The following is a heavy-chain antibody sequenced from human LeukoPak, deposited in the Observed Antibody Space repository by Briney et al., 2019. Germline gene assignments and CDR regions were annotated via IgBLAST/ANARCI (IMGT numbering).Heavy chain of an antibody. Sequence: PGGSLRLSCAASGFTFSSYEMNWVRQAPGKGLEWVSYISSSGSTIYYADSVKGRFTISRDNAKNTLYLQMNSLRAEDTAVYYCAKSVMTFDYWGQGTLVTVSS. J-gene: IGHJ4*02. D-gene: IGHD2-21*02. V-gene: IGHV3-48*03. CDR1: GFTFSSYE. CDR2: ISSSGSTI. CDR3: AKSVMTFDY.